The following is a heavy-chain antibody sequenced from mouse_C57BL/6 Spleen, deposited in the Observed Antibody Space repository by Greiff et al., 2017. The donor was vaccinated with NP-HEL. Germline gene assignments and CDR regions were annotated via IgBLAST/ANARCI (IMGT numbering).Heavy chain of an antibody. Sequence: VKLMESGPGLVQPSQCLSITCTVSGFSLTSYGVHWVRQSPGKGLEWLGVIWSGGSTDYNAAFISRLSISKDNSKSQVFFKMNSLQADDTAIYYCARGWFAYWGQGTLVTVSA. CDR2: IWSGGST. V-gene: IGHV2-2*01. CDR1: GFSLTSYG. J-gene: IGHJ3*01. CDR3: ARGWFAY.